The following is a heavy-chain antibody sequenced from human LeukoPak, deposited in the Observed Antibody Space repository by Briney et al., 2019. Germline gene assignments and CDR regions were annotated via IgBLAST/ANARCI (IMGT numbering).Heavy chain of an antibody. J-gene: IGHJ3*01. CDR2: LNQDGSVQ. CDR3: ARDHNVADG. CDR1: GFTFSHYY. D-gene: IGHD2-8*01. V-gene: IGHV3-7*01. Sequence: GGSLRLSCVASGFTFSHYYMTWYRQAPGKGLEWVANLNQDGSVQLYGDSVRGRFTISRDNAKNSVYIQMNSLRVEDTAMYYCARDHNVADGWGQGTMVTVS.